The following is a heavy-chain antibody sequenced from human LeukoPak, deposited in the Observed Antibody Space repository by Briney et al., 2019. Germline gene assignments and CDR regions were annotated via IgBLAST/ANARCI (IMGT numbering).Heavy chain of an antibody. J-gene: IGHJ3*02. CDR3: ARDIRDYGDPRSAFDI. Sequence: PSGTLSLTCAVSGGSISSSNWWSWVRQPPGKGLEWIGEIYHSGSTNYNPSLKSRVTISVDKSKNQFSLKLSSVTAADTAVYYCARDIRDYGDPRSAFDIWGQGTMVTVSS. CDR1: GGSISSSNW. D-gene: IGHD4-17*01. V-gene: IGHV4-4*02. CDR2: IYHSGST.